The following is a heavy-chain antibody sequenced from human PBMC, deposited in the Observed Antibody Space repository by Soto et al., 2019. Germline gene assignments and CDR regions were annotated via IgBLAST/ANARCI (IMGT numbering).Heavy chain of an antibody. D-gene: IGHD3-10*01. J-gene: IGHJ4*02. CDR2: ISGSGGST. CDR1: GFTFSSYA. V-gene: IGHV3-23*01. Sequence: EVQLLESGGGLVQPGGSLRLSFAASGFTFSSYAMRWVRQAPGKGLEWVSAISGSGGSTYYADSVKGRFTISRDNSKNTLYRPMNSLRAEDTTVYYCAKRGSGSYYDYWGQGTLVTVSS. CDR3: AKRGSGSYYDY.